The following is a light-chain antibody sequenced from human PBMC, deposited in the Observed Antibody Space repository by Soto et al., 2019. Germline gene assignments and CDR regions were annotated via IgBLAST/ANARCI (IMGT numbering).Light chain of an antibody. CDR1: QDINDW. J-gene: IGKJ4*01. CDR3: QQSYSTPRIT. Sequence: DIQMTQSPSTLSASVGDRVTITCRASQDINDWLAWSQQKPGNAPKLLIYAASSLQSGVTSRFSGSGSGTHFTLTISSLHPEDFATYYCQQSYSTPRITFGGGTKVDIK. V-gene: IGKV1-39*01. CDR2: AAS.